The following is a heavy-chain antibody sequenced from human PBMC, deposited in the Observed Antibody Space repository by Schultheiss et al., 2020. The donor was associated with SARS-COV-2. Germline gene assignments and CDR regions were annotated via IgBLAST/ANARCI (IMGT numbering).Heavy chain of an antibody. J-gene: IGHJ6*02. D-gene: IGHD5-24*01. V-gene: IGHV4-31*03. Sequence: SETLSLTCTVSGGSISSGGYYWSWIRQHPGKGLEWIGYIYYSGSTYYNPSLKSRVTISVDTSKNQFSLKLSSVTAADTAVYYCARIDRALDGYNHYSMDVWGQGTTVPVS. CDR1: GGSISSGGYY. CDR3: ARIDRALDGYNHYSMDV. CDR2: IYYSGST.